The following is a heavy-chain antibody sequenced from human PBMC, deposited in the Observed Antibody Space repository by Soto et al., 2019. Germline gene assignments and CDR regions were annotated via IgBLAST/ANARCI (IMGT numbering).Heavy chain of an antibody. J-gene: IGHJ4*02. CDR3: ARANTVTTLGLDY. Sequence: SETLSLTCAVSGGSISSSNWWSWVRQPPGKGLEWIGEIYHSGSTNYNPSLKSRVTISVDKSKNQFSLKLSSVTAADTAVYYCARANTVTTLGLDYWGQGTLVTVSS. CDR1: GGSISSSNW. V-gene: IGHV4-4*02. D-gene: IGHD4-4*01. CDR2: IYHSGST.